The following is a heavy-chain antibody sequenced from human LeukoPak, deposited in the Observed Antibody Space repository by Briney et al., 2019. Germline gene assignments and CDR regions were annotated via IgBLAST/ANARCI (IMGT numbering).Heavy chain of an antibody. V-gene: IGHV4-39*07. CDR2: IYSNGNT. CDR3: ARSATVTTGYFDY. Sequence: SETLSLTCSVAGGSISSTGHCWGWIRQSPEKGLDWIGSIYSNGNTYYNPSVKSRVTMSVDTSKNQFSLKLTSMTVAETAVYYCARSATVTTGYFDYWGQGALVTVSP. D-gene: IGHD4-17*01. J-gene: IGHJ4*02. CDR1: GGSISSTGHC.